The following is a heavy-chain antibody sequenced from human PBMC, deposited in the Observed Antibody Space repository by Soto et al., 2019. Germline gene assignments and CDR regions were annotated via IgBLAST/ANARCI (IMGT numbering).Heavy chain of an antibody. CDR3: ARDRVQWLLRYYYYYGMDV. Sequence: ASVKVSCKASGYTFTSYYMHWLRQAPGQGLEWMGIINPSGGSTSYAQKFQGRVTMTRDTSTSTVYMELSSLRSEDTAVYYCARDRVQWLLRYYYYYGMDVWGQGTTVTVSS. J-gene: IGHJ6*02. D-gene: IGHD3-22*01. V-gene: IGHV1-46*01. CDR2: INPSGGST. CDR1: GYTFTSYY.